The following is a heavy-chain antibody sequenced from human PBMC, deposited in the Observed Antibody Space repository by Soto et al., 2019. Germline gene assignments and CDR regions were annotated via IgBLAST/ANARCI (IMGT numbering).Heavy chain of an antibody. Sequence: GWSLRLSCAPSGFTFSTYAMNWVRQAPGKGLECVSAISNTGGSTFYAESVRGRFTISRDNSINTLYLQMTSLRTEDTAVYYCAHPRGYGVFDAVDIWGQGTMVTVSS. CDR2: ISNTGGST. CDR1: GFTFSTYA. V-gene: IGHV3-23*01. J-gene: IGHJ3*02. D-gene: IGHD4-17*01. CDR3: AHPRGYGVFDAVDI.